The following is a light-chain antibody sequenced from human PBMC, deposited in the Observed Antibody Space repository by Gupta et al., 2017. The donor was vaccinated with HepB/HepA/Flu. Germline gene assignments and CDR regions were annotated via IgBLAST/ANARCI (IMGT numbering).Light chain of an antibody. CDR1: RSNIGENY. J-gene: IGLJ3*02. CDR2: ENN. CDR3: GTWDNNLAAWV. V-gene: IGLV1-51*02. Sequence: QSVLTQPPSVSAATGQKVTISCSGSRSNIGENYLSWYQQLPGTAPKLLISENNKRPSGTPDRFSGSKSATSATLGITGLQTGDEAYYYCGTWDNNLAAWVFGGGTKLTVL.